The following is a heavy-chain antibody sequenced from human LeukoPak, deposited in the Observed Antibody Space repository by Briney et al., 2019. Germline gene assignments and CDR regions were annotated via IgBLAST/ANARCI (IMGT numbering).Heavy chain of an antibody. CDR1: GYTFTSYD. CDR2: MNPNSGNT. D-gene: IGHD5-18*01. J-gene: IGHJ3*02. V-gene: IGHV1-8*01. Sequence: ASVKVSCKASGYTFTSYDINWVRQATGQGLEWMGWMNPNSGNTGYAQKFQGRVTMTRNTSISTAYMELSSLRSEDTAVYYCARGRGGYSYGYVVTAIRRRDAFDIWGQGTMVIVSS. CDR3: ARGRGGYSYGYVVTAIRRRDAFDI.